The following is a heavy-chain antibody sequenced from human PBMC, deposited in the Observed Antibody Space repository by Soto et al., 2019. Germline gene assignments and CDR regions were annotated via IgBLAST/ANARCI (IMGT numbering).Heavy chain of an antibody. V-gene: IGHV4-30-4*01. CDR3: AGFSVVEATGINWFDP. CDR2: ISSTGST. D-gene: IGHD2-8*02. J-gene: IGHJ5*02. Sequence: SPTLPLTCTVSGDSISSGDYYWKWISQPPGKGLEGIWYISSTGSTYYNPSLKSRITISVDTSKNRFSLKLTSVTAADTAVYYCAGFSVVEATGINWFDPGGQGTLVTVSS. CDR1: GDSISSGDYY.